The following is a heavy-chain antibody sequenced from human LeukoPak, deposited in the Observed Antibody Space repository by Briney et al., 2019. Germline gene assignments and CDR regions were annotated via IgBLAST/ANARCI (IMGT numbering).Heavy chain of an antibody. CDR3: ARHIAGRSSSWYLTLYYFDY. Sequence: SVKVSCKASGGTFSSYAISWVRQAPGQGLEWMGGIIPIFGTANYAQKFQGSVTITADKSTSTAYMELSSLRSEDTAVYYCARHIAGRSSSWYLTLYYFDYWGHGTLVTVSS. J-gene: IGHJ4*01. V-gene: IGHV1-69*06. CDR1: GGTFSSYA. CDR2: IIPIFGTA. D-gene: IGHD6-13*01.